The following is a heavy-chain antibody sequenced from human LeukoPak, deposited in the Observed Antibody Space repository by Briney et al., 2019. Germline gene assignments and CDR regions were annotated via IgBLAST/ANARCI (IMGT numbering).Heavy chain of an antibody. CDR1: GDSVSSNSAA. Sequence: SQTLSPTCAISGDSVSSNSAAWNWIRQSPSSGLEWLGRTYYRSKWYHDYAVSVKSRITINPDTSKNQFSLQLNSVTPEDTAVYYCARESRGGSSGWTINYYYYYMDVWGKGTTVTVSS. J-gene: IGHJ6*03. D-gene: IGHD6-19*01. CDR3: ARESRGGSSGWTINYYYYYMDV. V-gene: IGHV6-1*01. CDR2: TYYRSKWYH.